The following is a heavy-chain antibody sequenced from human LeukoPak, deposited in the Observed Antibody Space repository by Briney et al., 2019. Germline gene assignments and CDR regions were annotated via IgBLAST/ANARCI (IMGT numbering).Heavy chain of an antibody. D-gene: IGHD2-2*01. V-gene: IGHV1-2*02. CDR3: ARAPSSTSCPNI. Sequence: GASLKVSSTASGYTFTGYYMHWVRQAPGQGLERMGWINPNSGGTNYAQKFQGRVTMTRDTSISTAYMELSRLRSDDTAVYYCARAPSSTSCPNIWGQGTMVTVSS. J-gene: IGHJ3*02. CDR2: INPNSGGT. CDR1: GYTFTGYY.